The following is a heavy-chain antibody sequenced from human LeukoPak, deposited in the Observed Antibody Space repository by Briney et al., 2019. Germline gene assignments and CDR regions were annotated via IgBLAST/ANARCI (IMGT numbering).Heavy chain of an antibody. CDR1: GFNFSNAW. V-gene: IGHV3-15*01. D-gene: IGHD3-16*02. J-gene: IGHJ3*02. CDR3: TTFMITFGGVIADHDAFDI. Sequence: PGGSLRLYCAASGFNFSNAWMSWVRQAPGKGLKWDGRIKSKTDGGTTDYAAPVKGRFTISRDDSKNTLYLQMNSLKTEDTAVYYCTTFMITFGGVIADHDAFDIWGQGTMVTVSS. CDR2: IKSKTDGGTT.